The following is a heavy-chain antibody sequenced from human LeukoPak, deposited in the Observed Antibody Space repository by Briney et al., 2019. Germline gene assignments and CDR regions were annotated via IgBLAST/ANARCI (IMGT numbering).Heavy chain of an antibody. CDR2: TSSGGELT. CDR1: GFTFSIYA. CDR3: AKDRPNYYHDNGHYYRRGGDC. D-gene: IGHD3-22*01. J-gene: IGHJ4*02. V-gene: IGHV3-23*01. Sequence: GGSLRLSCAASGFTFSIYAMSWVRQGTGKGLEWVSSTSSGGELTFYADSVKGRFTISRDNSKNTLYLQMNSLRAEDTAVYYCAKDRPNYYHDNGHYYRRGGDCWGQGTLVTASS.